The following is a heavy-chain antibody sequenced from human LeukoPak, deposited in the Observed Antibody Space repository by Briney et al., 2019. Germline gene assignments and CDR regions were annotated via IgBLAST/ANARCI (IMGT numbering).Heavy chain of an antibody. D-gene: IGHD6-19*01. Sequence: PGGSLRLSCAASGFTFSSYGMSWVRQAPGKGLEWVSTISDNTDSTYYADSVKGRFTISRDNSKNTLYLQMNSLRAEDTAVYYCARGEQWLATADYWGQGTLVTVSS. V-gene: IGHV3-23*01. CDR3: ARGEQWLATADY. CDR1: GFTFSSYG. J-gene: IGHJ4*02. CDR2: ISDNTDST.